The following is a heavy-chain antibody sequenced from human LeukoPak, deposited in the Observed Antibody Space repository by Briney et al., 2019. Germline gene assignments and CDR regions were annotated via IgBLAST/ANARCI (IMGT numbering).Heavy chain of an antibody. Sequence: GGSLRLSCAASGFTFSSYSMNWVRQAPGKGLEWVSSISISSSYIYYADAVKGRFTISRDNAKNSLYLQMDSQRAEDTAVYYCARGNRAGDYDSSGFSYYGMDVWGQGTTVTVSS. CDR3: ARGNRAGDYDSSGFSYYGMDV. D-gene: IGHD3-22*01. J-gene: IGHJ6*02. CDR1: GFTFSSYS. CDR2: ISISSSYI. V-gene: IGHV3-21*01.